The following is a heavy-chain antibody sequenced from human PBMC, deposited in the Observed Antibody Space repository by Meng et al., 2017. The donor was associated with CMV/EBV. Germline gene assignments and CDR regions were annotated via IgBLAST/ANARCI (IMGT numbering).Heavy chain of an antibody. D-gene: IGHD3-22*01. CDR1: GGTFSSYA. V-gene: IGHV1-69*05. Sequence: SVKVSCKASGGTFSSYAISWVRQAPGQGLEWMGGIIPIFGTANYAQKFQGRVTITTDESTSTAYMELSGLRSEDTAVYYCATSMIVDYDAFDIWGQGTMVTVSS. J-gene: IGHJ3*02. CDR2: IIPIFGTA. CDR3: ATSMIVDYDAFDI.